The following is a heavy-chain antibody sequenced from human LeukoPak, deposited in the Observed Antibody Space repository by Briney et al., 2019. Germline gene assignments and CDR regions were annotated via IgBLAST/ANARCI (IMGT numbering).Heavy chain of an antibody. V-gene: IGHV4-34*01. J-gene: IGHJ3*02. Sequence: SETLSLTCAVYGGSLNDYYWSWIRQPPGKGLEWIGEINHGGSTNYNSSLKSRVTMSVNPSKNQFSLKLSSVTAADTAVYYCARGFTYCSSTSCHAFDIWGQGTMVTVSS. CDR3: ARGFTYCSSTSCHAFDI. CDR1: GGSLNDYY. D-gene: IGHD2-2*01. CDR2: INHGGST.